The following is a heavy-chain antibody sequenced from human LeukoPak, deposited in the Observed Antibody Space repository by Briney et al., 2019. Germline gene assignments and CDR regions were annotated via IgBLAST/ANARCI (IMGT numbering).Heavy chain of an antibody. J-gene: IGHJ4*02. D-gene: IGHD3-22*01. Sequence: ASVKVSCKASGGSFSTYVLTWVRQAPGQGLEWMGGIIPIFGTANYAQKFQGRVTITTDESTSTAYMELSSLRSEDTAVYYCARDTADSSGYDYWGQGTLVTVSS. CDR2: IIPIFGTA. CDR1: GGSFSTYV. CDR3: ARDTADSSGYDY. V-gene: IGHV1-69*05.